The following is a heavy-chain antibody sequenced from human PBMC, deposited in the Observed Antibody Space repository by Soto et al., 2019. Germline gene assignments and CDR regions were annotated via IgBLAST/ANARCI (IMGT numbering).Heavy chain of an antibody. D-gene: IGHD4-17*01. J-gene: IGHJ4*02. CDR1: GFTFSSYA. V-gene: IGHV3-30*04. CDR3: AKVKTYGGSFDY. CDR2: ISYDGSNK. Sequence: GGSLRLSCAASGFTFSSYAMHWVRQAPGKGLEWVAVISYDGSNKYYADSVKGRFTISRDNSKNTLYLQMNSLRAEDTAVYYCAKVKTYGGSFDYWGQGTPVTVSS.